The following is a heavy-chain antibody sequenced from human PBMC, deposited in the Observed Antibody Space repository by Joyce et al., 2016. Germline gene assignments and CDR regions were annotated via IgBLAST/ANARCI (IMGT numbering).Heavy chain of an antibody. CDR2: ISPYNGQT. J-gene: IGHJ4*02. CDR3: ARDGYRYSGAYYSDY. Sequence: QVQLEQSGAEVKKPGASVRVSCRSSGYTFNTFGITWVRQAPGQGLEWIGWISPYNGQTKYSQKFQDRVTMTTDTSRSAAYLELRSLRSGDTAVYYCARDGYRYSGAYYSDYWDQGTLVTVSS. V-gene: IGHV1-18*01. CDR1: GYTFNTFG. D-gene: IGHD5-12*01.